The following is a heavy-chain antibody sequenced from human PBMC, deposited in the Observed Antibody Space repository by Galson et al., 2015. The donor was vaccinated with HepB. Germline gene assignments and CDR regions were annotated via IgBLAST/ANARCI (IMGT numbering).Heavy chain of an antibody. J-gene: IGHJ6*02. D-gene: IGHD5-24*01. CDR1: GFIATSNY. V-gene: IGHV3-53*01. CDR3: GSSREDHSGCMDV. Sequence: SLRLSCAASGFIATSNYMSWVRQVPGKGLEWVTLIYIGGGTYYADSVKGRFTTSRDSYKNMLYLQMNSLRAEDTAVYYCGSSREDHSGCMDVWGQGTTVTVSS. CDR2: IYIGGGT.